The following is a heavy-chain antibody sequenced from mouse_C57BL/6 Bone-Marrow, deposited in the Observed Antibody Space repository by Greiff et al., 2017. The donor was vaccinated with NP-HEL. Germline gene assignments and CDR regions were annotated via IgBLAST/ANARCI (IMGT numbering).Heavy chain of an antibody. Sequence: VQLQQSGAELVKPGASVKLSCTASGFNIKDYYMHWVKQRTEQGLEWIGWFDPEDGETKYASKFQGKATITADTSSNSAYLQLSSLTSKDTAVYCCARTFIRWLRAMDYWGQGTSVTVSS. CDR3: ARTFIRWLRAMDY. CDR1: GFNIKDYY. D-gene: IGHD2-2*01. J-gene: IGHJ4*01. V-gene: IGHV14-2*01. CDR2: FDPEDGET.